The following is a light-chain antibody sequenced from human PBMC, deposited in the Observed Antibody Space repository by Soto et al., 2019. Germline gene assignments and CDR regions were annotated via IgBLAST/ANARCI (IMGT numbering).Light chain of an antibody. Sequence: EIVMTQSPATLSVSPGERATLSCRASQSVSSNLAWYQQKPGQAPRLLIYGASTRATGIPVRFSGSGSGTEFNLTISSLQSEDFAVYYCQQYNKWPLTFGGGTKVEIK. CDR1: QSVSSN. J-gene: IGKJ4*01. CDR2: GAS. CDR3: QQYNKWPLT. V-gene: IGKV3-15*01.